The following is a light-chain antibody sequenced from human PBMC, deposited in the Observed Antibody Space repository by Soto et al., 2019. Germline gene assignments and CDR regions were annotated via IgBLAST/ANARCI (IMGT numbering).Light chain of an antibody. CDR3: QQCGGSPT. V-gene: IGKV3-20*01. Sequence: EIVMTQSPATLSVSPGQISSLSCRASQKISSTVLAWYQQKPGQAPRLLIYGASSRTTGIPDRFSGSGSGTEFTLTISRLEPEDFAMYYCQQCGGSPTFGQGTKVDIK. CDR1: QKISSTV. CDR2: GAS. J-gene: IGKJ1*01.